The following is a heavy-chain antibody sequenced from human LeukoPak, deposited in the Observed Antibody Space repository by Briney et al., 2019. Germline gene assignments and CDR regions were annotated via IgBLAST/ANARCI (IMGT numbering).Heavy chain of an antibody. CDR3: ARLILVGTANAFDI. J-gene: IGHJ3*02. CDR2: IKQDGSEK. Sequence: GGSLRLSCADSGFTFGSNWMSWVRQAPGKGLEWVAHIKQDGSEKYYVDSVKDRFTISRDNARNSLYLQMNSLRVEDTAVYYCARLILVGTANAFDIWRQGTMVTVSS. V-gene: IGHV3-7*05. CDR1: GFTFGSNW. D-gene: IGHD2-21*02.